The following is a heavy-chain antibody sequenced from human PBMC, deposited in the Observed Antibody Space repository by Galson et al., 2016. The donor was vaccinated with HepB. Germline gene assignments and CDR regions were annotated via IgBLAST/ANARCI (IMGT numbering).Heavy chain of an antibody. D-gene: IGHD5-12*01. J-gene: IGHJ4*02. CDR2: IANDGTRK. Sequence: SLGLSCAASGFSFNIYGMNWVRQAPGKGLEWVSFIANDGTRKDYVDSVKGRFTISRDNSKNTLYLQMNSLRADDTALYYCAREGYSYESDYFDYWGQGTLVTVSA. V-gene: IGHV3-30*03. CDR1: GFSFNIYG. CDR3: AREGYSYESDYFDY.